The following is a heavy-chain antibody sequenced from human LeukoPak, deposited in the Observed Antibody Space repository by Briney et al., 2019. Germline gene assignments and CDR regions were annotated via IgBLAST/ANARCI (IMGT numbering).Heavy chain of an antibody. CDR3: AKDVRYCSGGSCANDAFDI. Sequence: GGSLRLSCAASGFTFSSYAMSWVRQAPGKGLEWVSAISGSGGSTYYADSVKGRFTISRDNSKNTLYLQMNSLRAEDTAVYYCAKDVRYCSGGSCANDAFDIWGQGTMVTVSS. D-gene: IGHD2-15*01. CDR1: GFTFSSYA. J-gene: IGHJ3*02. CDR2: ISGSGGST. V-gene: IGHV3-23*01.